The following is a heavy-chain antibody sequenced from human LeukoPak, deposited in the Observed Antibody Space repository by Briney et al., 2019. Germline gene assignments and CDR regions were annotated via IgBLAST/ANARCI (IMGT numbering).Heavy chain of an antibody. D-gene: IGHD3-10*01. CDR2: ISGSGTI. CDR1: GGSINSY. J-gene: IGHJ5*02. V-gene: IGHV4-4*07. Sequence: PLETLSLTCTVSGGSINSYWSWIRQPAGKGLEWIGRISGSGTITYNPALQSRLSISIDTSKNQFSLKLMSVTAADTAVYYCARDSGTTGEVKFDPWGQGTLVTVSS. CDR3: ARDSGTTGEVKFDP.